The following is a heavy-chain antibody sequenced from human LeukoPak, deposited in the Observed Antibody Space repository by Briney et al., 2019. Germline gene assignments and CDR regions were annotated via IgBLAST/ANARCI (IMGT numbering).Heavy chain of an antibody. CDR3: ARSDCSSTSCSYFDY. D-gene: IGHD2-2*01. Sequence: SETLSLTCTVSGGSLSSYYWSWIRQPAGKGLEWIGRIYTSGSTNYNPSLKSRVTMSVDTSKNQFSLKLSSVTAADTAVYYCARSDCSSTSCSYFDYWGQGTLVTVSS. J-gene: IGHJ4*02. CDR1: GGSLSSYY. CDR2: IYTSGST. V-gene: IGHV4-4*07.